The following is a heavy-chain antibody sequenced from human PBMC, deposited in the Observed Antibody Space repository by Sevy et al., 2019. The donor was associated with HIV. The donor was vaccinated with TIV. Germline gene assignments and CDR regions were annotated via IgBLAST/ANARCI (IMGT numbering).Heavy chain of an antibody. CDR2: IKQDGYET. V-gene: IGHV3-7*03. CDR1: GFNFRNSW. J-gene: IGHJ4*02. CDR3: VSDKEEGASVLDY. Sequence: GGSLRLSCATFGFNFRNSWMAWVRQTPGKGLEFLADIKQDGYETYYVNSVKGRFTISRDNAKNSLHLQMNSLRAEDTAMYFCVSDKEEGASVLDYWGQGTPVIVSS. D-gene: IGHD1-26*01.